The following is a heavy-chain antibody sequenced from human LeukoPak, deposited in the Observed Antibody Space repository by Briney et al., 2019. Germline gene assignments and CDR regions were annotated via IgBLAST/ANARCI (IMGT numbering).Heavy chain of an antibody. CDR2: VRGSGGST. J-gene: IGHJ4*02. CDR1: GFTVSNYA. CDR3: AKDGYCTTITCYGWLDY. Sequence: GGSLRLSCAVSGFTVSNYAMSWVRLAPGKGLEWVLGVRGSGGSTYYADSVKGRFTISRDNSRNTLYLQMNSLRAEDTAVYYCAKDGYCTTITCYGWLDYWGLGTLVTVSS. V-gene: IGHV3-23*01. D-gene: IGHD2-2*03.